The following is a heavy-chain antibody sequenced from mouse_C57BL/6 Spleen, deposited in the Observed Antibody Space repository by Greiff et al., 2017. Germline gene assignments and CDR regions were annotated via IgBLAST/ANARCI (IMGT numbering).Heavy chain of an antibody. CDR2: IDPSDSYT. V-gene: IGHV1-50*01. Sequence: QVQLQQPGAELVKPGASVKLSCKASGYTFTSYWMQWVKQRPGQGLEWIGEIDPSDSYTNYNQKFKGKATLTVDTSSSTAYMQLSSLTSEDSAVYYCESPAQASFAYWGQGTLVTVSA. CDR3: ESPAQASFAY. CDR1: GYTFTSYW. J-gene: IGHJ3*01. D-gene: IGHD3-2*02.